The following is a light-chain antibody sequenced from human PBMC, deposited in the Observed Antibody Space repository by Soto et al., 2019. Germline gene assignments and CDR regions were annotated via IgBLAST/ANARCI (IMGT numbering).Light chain of an antibody. CDR2: DAS. V-gene: IGKV1-5*01. CDR3: QQYENYWT. Sequence: DIQMTQSPSTLSASVGDRVTITCRASQSINNWLAWYQHKPGKAPKLLIYDASNLDSGVPSRFSGSGSGTEFSLTISNLQPDDCATYYCQQYENYWTFGQGTKVDIK. CDR1: QSINNW. J-gene: IGKJ1*01.